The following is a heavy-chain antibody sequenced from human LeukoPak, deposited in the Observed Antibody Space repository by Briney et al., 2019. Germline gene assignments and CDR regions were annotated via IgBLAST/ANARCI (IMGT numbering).Heavy chain of an antibody. Sequence: PSETLSLTCTVSGGSISTYYWSWIRQPPGKGLEWIGYIYYSGSTSYNPSLKSRVTISVDTSKNQFSLKLTSVTAADTAVYYCARYDSSGYYWYYFDYWGQGTLVTVSS. D-gene: IGHD3-22*01. J-gene: IGHJ4*02. CDR3: ARYDSSGYYWYYFDY. CDR1: GGSISTYY. CDR2: IYYSGST. V-gene: IGHV4-59*12.